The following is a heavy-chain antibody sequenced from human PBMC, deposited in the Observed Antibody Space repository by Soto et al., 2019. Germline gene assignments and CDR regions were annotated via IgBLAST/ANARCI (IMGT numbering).Heavy chain of an antibody. Sequence: QVQLQESGPGLVKPSQTLSLTCTVSGGSISSGGYYWSWIRQHPGKGLEWIGYIYYSGSTYYNPSLKSRVTISVDTSKNQFSLKLSSVTAADTAVYYCARAYYYGSGRTYYHCYYMDVWGKGTTVTVSS. CDR2: IYYSGST. J-gene: IGHJ6*03. V-gene: IGHV4-31*03. CDR1: GGSISSGGYY. CDR3: ARAYYYGSGRTYYHCYYMDV. D-gene: IGHD3-10*01.